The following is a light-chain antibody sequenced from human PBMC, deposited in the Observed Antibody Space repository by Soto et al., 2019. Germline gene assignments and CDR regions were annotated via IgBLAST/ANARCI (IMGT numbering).Light chain of an antibody. Sequence: QSALTQPPSASGSPGQSVTISCTGTSSDVGGYKYVSWYQQHPDKAPKLMIFEVNKRPSGVPDRFSGSKSGNTASLTVSGLQAEDEAHYYCSSYAGINNLGVFGTGTKLTVL. CDR1: SSDVGGYKY. CDR3: SSYAGINNLGV. V-gene: IGLV2-8*01. CDR2: EVN. J-gene: IGLJ1*01.